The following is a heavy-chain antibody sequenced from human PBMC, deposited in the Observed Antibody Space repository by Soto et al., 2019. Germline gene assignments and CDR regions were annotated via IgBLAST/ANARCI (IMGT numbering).Heavy chain of an antibody. Sequence: QVQLHQWGAGLLKPSETLSLTCAVYGGSFTTYYWSWIRQSPGKGLEWIGEINHSGFTNCNPSLESRVTTSVDTSKNQFSLKLRSVTAADTAIYYCARRYCSDSYCSYFDYWGRGTLVSVSS. CDR3: ARRYCSDSYCSYFDY. J-gene: IGHJ4*02. V-gene: IGHV4-34*01. D-gene: IGHD2-15*01. CDR2: INHSGFT. CDR1: GGSFTTYY.